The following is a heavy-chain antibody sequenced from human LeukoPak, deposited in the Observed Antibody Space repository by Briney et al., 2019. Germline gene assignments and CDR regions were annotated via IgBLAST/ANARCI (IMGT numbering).Heavy chain of an antibody. CDR1: GFTFSSYW. J-gene: IGHJ5*02. V-gene: IGHV3-7*01. CDR3: ARVPAAETRGYNWFDP. CDR2: IKQDGSEK. Sequence: GGSLRLSCAASGFTFSSYWMSWVRQAPGKGLEWVANIKQDGSEKYYVDSVKGRFTTSRDNAKNSLYLQMNSLRAEDTAVYYCARVPAAETRGYNWFDPWGQGTLVTVSS. D-gene: IGHD1-14*01.